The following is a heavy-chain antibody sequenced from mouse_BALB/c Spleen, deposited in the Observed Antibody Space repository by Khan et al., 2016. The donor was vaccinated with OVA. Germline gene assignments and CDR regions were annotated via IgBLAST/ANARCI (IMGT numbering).Heavy chain of an antibody. Sequence: LVKTGASVKISCKVTGYSLTGYYMHWVKQSHGKSLEWIGYISCYNGVISYNQKFKGKATFTVDTSSSTAYMQFNSLTSEDSAVYYCARRDYYGSSSFAYWGQGTLVTVSA. D-gene: IGHD1-1*01. CDR1: GYSLTGYY. CDR3: ARRDYYGSSSFAY. V-gene: IGHV1S34*01. J-gene: IGHJ3*01. CDR2: ISCYNGVI.